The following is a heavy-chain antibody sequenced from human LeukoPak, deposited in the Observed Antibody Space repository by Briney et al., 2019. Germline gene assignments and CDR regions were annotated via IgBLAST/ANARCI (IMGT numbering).Heavy chain of an antibody. V-gene: IGHV4-38-2*02. CDR3: ARHSTMVRGVYLRNYYYYMDV. CDR2: IYHSGST. J-gene: IGHJ6*03. Sequence: SEALSLTCTVSGYSISSGYYWGWIRQPPGKGLEWIGSIYHSGSTNYNPSLKSRVTISVDTSKNQFSLKLSSVTAADTAVYYCARHSTMVRGVYLRNYYYYMDVWGKGTTVTISS. CDR1: GYSISSGYY. D-gene: IGHD3-10*01.